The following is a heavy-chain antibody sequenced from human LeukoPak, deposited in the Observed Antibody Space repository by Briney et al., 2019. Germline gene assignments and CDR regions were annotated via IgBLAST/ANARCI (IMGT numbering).Heavy chain of an antibody. CDR3: ARPYCSGGSCYSHFQH. V-gene: IGHV1-69*13. J-gene: IGHJ1*01. Sequence: GASVTVSWKASGGTFSSYAISWVRQAPAQGLEWMGGIIPIFGTANYAQKFQGRVTITADESTSTAYMELSSLRSEDTAVYYCARPYCSGGSCYSHFQHWGQGTLVTVSS. CDR2: IIPIFGTA. CDR1: GGTFSSYA. D-gene: IGHD2-15*01.